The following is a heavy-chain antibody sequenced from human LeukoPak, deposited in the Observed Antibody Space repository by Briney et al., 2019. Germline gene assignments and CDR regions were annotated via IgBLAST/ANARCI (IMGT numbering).Heavy chain of an antibody. V-gene: IGHV4-59*08. CDR1: GGSISSYY. J-gene: IGHJ6*02. CDR3: VGCSGGSCYSSGMDV. D-gene: IGHD2-15*01. Sequence: SESLSLTCSVSGGSISSYYWSWIRQPPGKGGEWSGYIYYSSNHNYHPSRRSRITISVDTSKNQFSLKLICVTATATALYYCVGCSGGSCYSSGMDVWGQGTTVTVSS. CDR2: IYYSSNH.